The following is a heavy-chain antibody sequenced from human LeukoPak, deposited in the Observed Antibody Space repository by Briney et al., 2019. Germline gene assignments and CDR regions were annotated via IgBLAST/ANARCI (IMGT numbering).Heavy chain of an antibody. J-gene: IGHJ4*02. Sequence: SETLSLTCTVSGGSISSYYWSWIRQPPGKGLEWLGYIYYSGSTNYNPSLKSRVTISVDTSKNQFSLKLSSVTAADTAVYYCARGRSSSSGPFDYWGQGALVTVPS. CDR1: GGSISSYY. CDR2: IYYSGST. D-gene: IGHD6-6*01. V-gene: IGHV4-59*01. CDR3: ARGRSSSSGPFDY.